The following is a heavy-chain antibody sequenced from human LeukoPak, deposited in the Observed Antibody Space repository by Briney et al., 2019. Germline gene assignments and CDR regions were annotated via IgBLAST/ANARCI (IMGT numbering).Heavy chain of an antibody. CDR3: ARSDGSYLSS. D-gene: IGHD1-26*01. J-gene: IGHJ5*02. CDR2: INHSGST. CDR1: GGSISSYY. Sequence: SETLSLTCTVSGGSISSYYWSWIRQPPGKGLEWIGEINHSGSTNYNPSLKSRVTISVDTSKNQFSLRLSSVTAADTAVYYCARSDGSYLSSWGQGTPVTVSS. V-gene: IGHV4-34*01.